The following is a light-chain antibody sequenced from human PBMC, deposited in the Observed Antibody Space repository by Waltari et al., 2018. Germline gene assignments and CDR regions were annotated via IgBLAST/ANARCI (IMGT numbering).Light chain of an antibody. Sequence: EIVLTQSPATLSLSPGDRATLSCRASQSVSNYLAWYQQKPGQPPRLLIYGASNRAAGIPDRFSGSGSGTDFTLTISSLDTEDVAVYFCQQHSNWPGLTFGGGTKVEIK. CDR1: QSVSNY. CDR3: QQHSNWPGLT. J-gene: IGKJ4*02. V-gene: IGKV3-11*01. CDR2: GAS.